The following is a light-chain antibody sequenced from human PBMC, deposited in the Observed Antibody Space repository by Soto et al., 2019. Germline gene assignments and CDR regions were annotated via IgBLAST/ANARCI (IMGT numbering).Light chain of an antibody. J-gene: IGKJ1*01. V-gene: IGKV3-15*01. CDR1: QSVSGN. CDR3: QQYNNWPRT. Sequence: EIVMTQSPATLSVSPGERATLSCRASQSVSGNLAWYHRKPGQAPRLRSYGASTRATGIPARFSGSGSGTEFTLAISSLQSEDFAVYYCQQYNNWPRTFGQGTKVELQ. CDR2: GAS.